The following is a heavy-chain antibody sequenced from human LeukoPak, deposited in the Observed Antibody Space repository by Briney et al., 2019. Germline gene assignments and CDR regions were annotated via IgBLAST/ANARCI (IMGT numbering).Heavy chain of an antibody. J-gene: IGHJ4*02. CDR3: ARVLHAPYLIDS. D-gene: IGHD2-8*01. Sequence: SETLSLTCTVSDSSTTSTYYWAWFRQPPGKGLEWIATVFRLQTVRTFSNPSLGSRVTMSLDPSHNQFSLNLTSVTAADTALYFCARVLHAPYLIDSWGQGTLVTVSS. CDR2: VFRLQTVRT. CDR1: DSSTTSTYY. V-gene: IGHV4-38-2*02.